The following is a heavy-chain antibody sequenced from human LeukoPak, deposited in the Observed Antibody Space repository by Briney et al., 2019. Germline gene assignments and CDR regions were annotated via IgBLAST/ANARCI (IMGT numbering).Heavy chain of an antibody. V-gene: IGHV7-4-1*02. CDR1: GYTFTSCA. CDR2: INTNTGNP. CDR3: ARIQDYYDSSGPDY. J-gene: IGHJ4*02. Sequence: ASVKVSCKASGYTFTSCAMNWVRQAPGQGLEWMGWINTNTGNPTYAQGFTGRFVFSLDTSVSTAYLQISSLKAEDTAVYYCARIQDYYDSSGPDYWGQGTLVTVSS. D-gene: IGHD3-22*01.